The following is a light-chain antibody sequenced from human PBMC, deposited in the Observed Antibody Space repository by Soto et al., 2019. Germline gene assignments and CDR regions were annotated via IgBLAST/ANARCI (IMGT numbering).Light chain of an antibody. CDR1: QSINIF. Sequence: DIQMTQSPSSLSASVGDRVTITCRASQSINIFLNWYQQKPGKAPNLLIYAASSLPSGVPSRFSGSGSGTGFTLTIRRLQPDDFATYYCQQSYTTPWAFGQGTQVEI. J-gene: IGKJ1*01. V-gene: IGKV1-39*01. CDR2: AAS. CDR3: QQSYTTPWA.